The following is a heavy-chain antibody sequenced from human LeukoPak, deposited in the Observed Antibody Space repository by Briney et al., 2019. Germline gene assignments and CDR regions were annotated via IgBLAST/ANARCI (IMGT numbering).Heavy chain of an antibody. CDR2: ISSITSSSGNT. J-gene: IGHJ5*02. Sequence: GGSLRLSCVASGFTFSSSNMNWVRQAPGKGLEWVASISSITSSSGNTYYPDSMKGRFTISRGNAKNSLYLQMHSLRVEDTAVYYCARGGLYYDILSAYYTFDPRGQGTLVTVSS. CDR1: GFTFSSSN. V-gene: IGHV3-21*01. CDR3: ARGGLYYDILSAYYTFDP. D-gene: IGHD3-9*01.